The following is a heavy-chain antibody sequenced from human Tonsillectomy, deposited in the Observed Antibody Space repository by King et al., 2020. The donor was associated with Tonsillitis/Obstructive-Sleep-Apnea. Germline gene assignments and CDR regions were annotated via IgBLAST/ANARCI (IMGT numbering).Heavy chain of an antibody. CDR2: IYYSGST. Sequence: QLQESGPGLVKPSETLSLTCTVSGGSISSYYWSWIRPPPGKGLEWIGYIYYSGSTNYNPSLKSRVTISVDKSKNQFTLQLSSVTAADTAVYYCAREAGGSDYWGQGTLVTVSS. V-gene: IGHV4-59*01. D-gene: IGHD4-23*01. CDR1: GGSISSYY. CDR3: AREAGGSDY. J-gene: IGHJ4*02.